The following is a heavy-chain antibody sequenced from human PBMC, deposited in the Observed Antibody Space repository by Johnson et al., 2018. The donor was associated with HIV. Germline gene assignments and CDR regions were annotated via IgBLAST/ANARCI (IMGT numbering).Heavy chain of an antibody. D-gene: IGHD1-26*01. CDR2: ISSDESNK. CDR1: GFTFSTYA. CDR3: AREGVSGSYYDAFDL. Sequence: QMQLVESGGGVVQPGRSLRLSCAASGFTFSTYAMHWVRQAPGKGLAWVAVISSDESNKYYADSVKGRFTISRDNSKNTLFLQMDSLRADDTAVYYCAREGVSGSYYDAFDLWGQGTMVTVSS. V-gene: IGHV3-30*04. J-gene: IGHJ3*01.